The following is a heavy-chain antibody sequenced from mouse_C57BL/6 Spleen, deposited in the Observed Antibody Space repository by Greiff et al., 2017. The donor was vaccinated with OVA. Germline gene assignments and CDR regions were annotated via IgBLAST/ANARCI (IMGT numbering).Heavy chain of an antibody. CDR1: GFSLTSYG. V-gene: IGHV2-5*01. D-gene: IGHD1-1*01. CDR2: IWRGGST. Sequence: VQLQQSGPGLVQPSQSLSITCTVSGFSLTSYGVHWVRQSPGKGLEWLGVIWRGGSTDYNAAFMSRLSITKDNSKSQVFFKMNSLQADDTAIYYCASHYYGSFYWYFDVWGTGTTVTVSS. CDR3: ASHYYGSFYWYFDV. J-gene: IGHJ1*03.